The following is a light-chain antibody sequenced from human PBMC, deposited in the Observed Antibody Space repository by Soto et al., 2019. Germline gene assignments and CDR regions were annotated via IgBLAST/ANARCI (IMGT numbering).Light chain of an antibody. CDR1: SGDIGAGYD. CDR3: QSYDSSLSGYV. Sequence: QSVLTQPPSVSGAPGQRVTISCTGSSGDIGAGYDVHWYQQLPGTAPKLLIYGNSNRPSGVPDRFSGSKSGTSASLAITGLQAEDEADYYCQSYDSSLSGYVFGTGTKLTVL. V-gene: IGLV1-40*01. J-gene: IGLJ1*01. CDR2: GNS.